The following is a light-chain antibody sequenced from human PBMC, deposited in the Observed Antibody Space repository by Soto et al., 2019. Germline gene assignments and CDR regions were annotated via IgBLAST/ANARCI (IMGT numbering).Light chain of an antibody. J-gene: IGLJ2*01. CDR1: SSNIGSNT. Sequence: QAVVTQPPSASGTPGQRVTISCSGSSSNIGSNTVNWYQQLPGTAPKLLIYSNNQRPSGVPDRFSGSKSGTSASLAISGLQSEDEDDYYCAAWDDRVNVVFVGGTKLTVL. V-gene: IGLV1-44*01. CDR2: SNN. CDR3: AAWDDRVNVV.